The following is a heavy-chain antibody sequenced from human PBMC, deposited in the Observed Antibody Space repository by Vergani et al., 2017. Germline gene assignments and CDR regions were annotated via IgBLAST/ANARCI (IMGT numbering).Heavy chain of an antibody. Sequence: QLQLQESDPGLVKPSETLSLTCTVSGCSIRSTFYSWGWIRQPPGKGLEWIGTIYYSGSTYYNPSLKSRVTISVDTSKNQFSLKLNSVTAADTAVYYCARHKEQLVPGNYYYYYYMDVWGKGTTVTVSS. V-gene: IGHV4-39*01. CDR1: GCSIRSTFYS. D-gene: IGHD6-13*01. J-gene: IGHJ6*03. CDR2: IYYSGST. CDR3: ARHKEQLVPGNYYYYYYMDV.